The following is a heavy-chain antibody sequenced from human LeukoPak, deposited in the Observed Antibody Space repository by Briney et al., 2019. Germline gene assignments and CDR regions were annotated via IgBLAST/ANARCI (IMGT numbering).Heavy chain of an antibody. CDR3: AKGGGNYASVGFYPYYFDY. CDR1: GFTVSSNY. CDR2: ISGSGAGT. D-gene: IGHD3-22*01. Sequence: GGSLRLSCAASGFTVSSNYMSWVRQAPGKGLEWVSVISGSGAGTYYTDSVKGRFTISRDNSKNTLYLQMNSLRAEDTAVYYCAKGGGNYASVGFYPYYFDYWGQGTLVTVSS. J-gene: IGHJ4*02. V-gene: IGHV3-23*01.